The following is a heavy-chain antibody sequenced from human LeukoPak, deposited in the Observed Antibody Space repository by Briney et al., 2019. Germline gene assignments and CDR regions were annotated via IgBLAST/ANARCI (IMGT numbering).Heavy chain of an antibody. V-gene: IGHV1-2*02. D-gene: IGHD3-10*01. CDR3: ARPKAVILGGSGSYSSLDY. J-gene: IGHJ4*02. CDR1: GYTFTSYY. CDR2: INPNSGGT. Sequence: GASVKVSCKASGYTFTSYYMHWVRQAPGQGLEWMGWINPNSGGTNYAQKFQGRVTMTRDTSISTAYMELSRLRSDDTAVYYCARPKAVILGGSGSYSSLDYWGQGTLVTVSS.